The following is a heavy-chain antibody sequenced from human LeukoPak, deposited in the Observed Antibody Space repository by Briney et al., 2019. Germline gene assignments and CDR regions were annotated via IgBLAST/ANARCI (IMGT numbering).Heavy chain of an antibody. D-gene: IGHD2-15*01. J-gene: IGHJ3*02. CDR2: ISYDGSNK. CDR3: AKGIGDVVVVAATEDAFDI. CDR1: GFTFNSYG. Sequence: PGRSLRLSCAASGFTFNSYGMHWVRQAPGKGLEWVAVISYDGSNKYYADSVKGRFTISRDNSKNTLYLQMNSLRAEDTAVYYCAKGIGDVVVVAATEDAFDIWGQGTMVTVSS. V-gene: IGHV3-30*18.